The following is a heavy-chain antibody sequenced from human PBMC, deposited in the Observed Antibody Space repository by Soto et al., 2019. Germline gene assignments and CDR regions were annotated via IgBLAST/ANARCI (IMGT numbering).Heavy chain of an antibody. CDR1: GYISTTYA. D-gene: IGHD4-17*01. CDR3: ARDLTTVTHPFDY. CDR2: INTGNGNT. Sequence: GASVKVSCKASGYISTTYAIHWVRQAPRQGLEWMGWINTGNGNTKYSQKFQDRVTITRDTSATTAYMELSSLTSEDTATYYCARDLTTVTHPFDYWGQGTLVTVSS. J-gene: IGHJ4*01. V-gene: IGHV1-3*04.